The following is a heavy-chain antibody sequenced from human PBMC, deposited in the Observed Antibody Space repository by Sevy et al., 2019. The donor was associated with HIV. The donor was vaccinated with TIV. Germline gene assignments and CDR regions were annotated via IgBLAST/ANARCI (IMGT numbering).Heavy chain of an antibody. CDR1: GGFISTRSYY. Sequence: SETLSLTCTVSGGFISTRSYYWSWIRQPAGKGLEWIGRIYTSGSTNYNPSLKSRVTISVDTSKNQFSLKLSSVTAADTAVYYCAREEEGTSYFDYWGQGTLVTVSS. V-gene: IGHV4-61*02. CDR3: AREEEGTSYFDY. J-gene: IGHJ4*02. CDR2: IYTSGST. D-gene: IGHD3-10*01.